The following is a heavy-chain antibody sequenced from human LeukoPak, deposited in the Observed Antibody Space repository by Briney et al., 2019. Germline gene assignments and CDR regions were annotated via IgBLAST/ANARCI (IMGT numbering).Heavy chain of an antibody. J-gene: IGHJ6*02. CDR1: GYTFTGYY. D-gene: IGHD5-24*01. V-gene: IGHV1-2*02. Sequence: ASVKVSCKASGYTFTGYYMHWVRQAPGQGLEWMGWINPNSGGTNYAQKFQGRVTMTRDTSISTAYMELSRLRSDDTAVYYCAGGAGYSPLRGYGMDAWGQGTTVTVSS. CDR3: AGGAGYSPLRGYGMDA. CDR2: INPNSGGT.